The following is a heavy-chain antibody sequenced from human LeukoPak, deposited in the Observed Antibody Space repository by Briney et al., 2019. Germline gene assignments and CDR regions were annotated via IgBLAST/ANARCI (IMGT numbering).Heavy chain of an antibody. Sequence: PSETLSLTCTVSGGSMSSYYWSWIRQPPGKGLEWIGYIYYSGSTKYNPSLKSRVTISVDTSKNQFSLKLSSVSAADTAVYYCARGARAGYNLEPFDYWGQGTLVTVSS. D-gene: IGHD5-24*01. CDR1: GGSMSSYY. CDR2: IYYSGST. V-gene: IGHV4-59*08. J-gene: IGHJ4*02. CDR3: ARGARAGYNLEPFDY.